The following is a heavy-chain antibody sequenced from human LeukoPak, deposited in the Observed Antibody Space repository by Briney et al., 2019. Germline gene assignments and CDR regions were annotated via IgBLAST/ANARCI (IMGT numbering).Heavy chain of an antibody. V-gene: IGHV5-51*01. CDR3: ARRATVGGTPYYFNY. Sequence: GASLKTSCERSGYSFTYYSIGLGRQMPGKGLGWMGIIYPGGSDTRYSPSFEGQVTISVDKYIRTGYLQWSSLTASDTAMYCCARRATVGGTPYYFNYWGQGILVTVSS. CDR2: IYPGGSDT. D-gene: IGHD1-26*01. CDR1: GYSFTYYS. J-gene: IGHJ4*02.